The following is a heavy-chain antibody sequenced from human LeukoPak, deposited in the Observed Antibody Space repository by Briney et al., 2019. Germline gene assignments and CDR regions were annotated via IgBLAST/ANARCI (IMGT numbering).Heavy chain of an antibody. D-gene: IGHD6-19*01. CDR3: ARDQGLLVVAGRFGY. CDR1: GFTFSSYS. Sequence: PGGSLRLSCAASGFTFSSYSMTWVRQAPGKGLEWVASISTSSGYTPYADSVKGRFTISRDNAKNSLYLQMNSLRAEDTAVYYCARDQGLLVVAGRFGYWGQGTLVTVSS. J-gene: IGHJ4*02. CDR2: ISTSSGYT. V-gene: IGHV3-21*01.